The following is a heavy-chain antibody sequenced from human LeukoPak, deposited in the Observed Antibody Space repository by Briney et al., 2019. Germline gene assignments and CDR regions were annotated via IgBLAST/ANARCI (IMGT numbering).Heavy chain of an antibody. V-gene: IGHV3-74*01. CDR1: GFTFSNYW. J-gene: IGHJ5*02. Sequence: PGGSLRLSCAASGFTFSNYWMHWVRQDPGKGLVWVSYINPDGSNTNYADSVKGRFTISRDNSKNTVYLQMNSLRAEDTAVYYCARDPIAAAAWGQGTLVTVSS. CDR3: ARDPIAAAA. D-gene: IGHD6-13*01. CDR2: INPDGSNT.